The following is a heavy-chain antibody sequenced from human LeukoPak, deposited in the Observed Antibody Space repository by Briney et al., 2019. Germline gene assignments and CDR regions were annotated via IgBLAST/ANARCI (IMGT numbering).Heavy chain of an antibody. CDR2: IYTSGST. Sequence: PSETLSRTRTLAGGSISRYYSSSIRQPAGKGLEWIGRIYTSGSTNYNPSLKSRVTMSVDTSKKQFSLKLGSVTAADTAVYYCARDESMGFGDGDAFDIWGQGTMVTVSS. V-gene: IGHV4-4*07. CDR1: GGSISRYY. CDR3: ARDESMGFGDGDAFDI. D-gene: IGHD3-10*01. J-gene: IGHJ3*02.